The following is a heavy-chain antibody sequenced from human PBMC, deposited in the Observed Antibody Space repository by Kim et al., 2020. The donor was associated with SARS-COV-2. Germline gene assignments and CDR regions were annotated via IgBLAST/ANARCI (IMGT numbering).Heavy chain of an antibody. J-gene: IGHJ6*02. V-gene: IGHV3-48*03. D-gene: IGHD2-15*01. CDR1: GFTFSSYE. CDR2: ISSSGSTI. CDR3: AREGGGYCSGGSCYSRYYYYYGMDV. Sequence: GGSLRLSCAASGFTFSSYEMNWVRQAPGKGLEWVSYISSSGSTIYYADSVKGRFTISRDNAKNSLYLQMNSLRAEDTAVYYCAREGGGYCSGGSCYSRYYYYYGMDVWGQGTTVTVSS.